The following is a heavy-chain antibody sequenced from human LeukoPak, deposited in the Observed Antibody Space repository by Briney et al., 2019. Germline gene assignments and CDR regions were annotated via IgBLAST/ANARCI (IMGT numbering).Heavy chain of an antibody. D-gene: IGHD3-10*01. CDR3: ARDGTRVRGVILVMDV. V-gene: IGHV3-21*01. CDR1: GFTFSSYS. J-gene: IGHJ6*03. Sequence: TGGSLSLSCAASGFTFSSYSMNWVRQAPGKGLEWVSSISSSSSYIYYADSVKGRFTISRDNAKNSLYLQMNSLRAEDTAVYYCARDGTRVRGVILVMDVWGKGTTVTVSS. CDR2: ISSSSSYI.